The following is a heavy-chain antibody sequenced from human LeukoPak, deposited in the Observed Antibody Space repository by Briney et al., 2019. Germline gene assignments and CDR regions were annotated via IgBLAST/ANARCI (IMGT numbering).Heavy chain of an antibody. D-gene: IGHD5-18*01. CDR2: MNPNSGNT. CDR3: ARVIGGYPYYYYYYMDV. J-gene: IGHJ6*03. CDR1: GYTFTSYD. Sequence: ASVKVSCKASGYTFTSYDINWVRQATGQGLEWMGWMNPNSGNTGYAQKFQGRVTITRNTSISTAYMELSSLRSEDTAVYYCARVIGGYPYYYYYYMDVWGKGTTVTVSS. V-gene: IGHV1-8*03.